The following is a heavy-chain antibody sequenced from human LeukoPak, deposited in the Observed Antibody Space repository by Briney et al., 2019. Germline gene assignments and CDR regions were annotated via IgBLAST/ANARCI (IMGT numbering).Heavy chain of an antibody. Sequence: SETLSLTCTVSGGSISSSSYYWGWIRQPPGKGLEWIGSIYYSGSTYYNPSLKSRVTISVDTSKNQSSLKLSSVTAADTAVYYCARDDYGFLRVIDYWGQGTLVTVSS. J-gene: IGHJ4*02. CDR3: ARDDYGFLRVIDY. CDR1: GGSISSSSYY. CDR2: IYYSGST. D-gene: IGHD4-17*01. V-gene: IGHV4-39*02.